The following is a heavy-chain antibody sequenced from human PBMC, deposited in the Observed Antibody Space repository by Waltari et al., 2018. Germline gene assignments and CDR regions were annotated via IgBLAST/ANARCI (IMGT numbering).Heavy chain of an antibody. Sequence: EVQLLESGGGLVQPGGSLRLPCAASGFTFSHYAMSWSRQAPGKGLEWVAAISGSGGSTYYADSVKGRFTISRDNSKNTLYLQMNSLRAEDTAVYYCAKGVQLWSGEFDYWGQGTLVTVSS. CDR1: GFTFSHYA. D-gene: IGHD5-18*01. J-gene: IGHJ4*02. CDR2: ISGSGGST. CDR3: AKGVQLWSGEFDY. V-gene: IGHV3-23*01.